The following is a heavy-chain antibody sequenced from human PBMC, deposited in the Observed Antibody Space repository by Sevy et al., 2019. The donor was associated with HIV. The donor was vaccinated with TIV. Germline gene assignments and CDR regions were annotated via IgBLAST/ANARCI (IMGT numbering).Heavy chain of an antibody. Sequence: SETLSLTCTVSGGSISSGSYYWSWIRQPAGKGLEWIGRIYTSGSTNYNPSLKSRVTMSVDTSKNQFPLKLSSVTAADTAVYYCARGEQLVHHYYYGMDVWGQGTTVTVSS. CDR3: ARGEQLVHHYYYGMDV. CDR1: GGSISSGSYY. V-gene: IGHV4-61*02. CDR2: IYTSGST. D-gene: IGHD6-13*01. J-gene: IGHJ6*02.